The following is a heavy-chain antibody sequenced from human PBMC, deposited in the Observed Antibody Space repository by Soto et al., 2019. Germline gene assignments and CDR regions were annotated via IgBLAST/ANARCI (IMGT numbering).Heavy chain of an antibody. CDR1: GYKFTDYW. V-gene: IGHV5-51*01. CDR3: VRQGYTYGTIDY. Sequence: PGESLKISCKASGYKFTDYWIGWVRQMPGRGLEWMGIIYPGDSDTRYSSSFQGQVIISADKSITAAYLQWRSLRASDTAIYFCVRQGYTYGTIDYWGQGSLVTVSS. J-gene: IGHJ4*02. D-gene: IGHD5-18*01. CDR2: IYPGDSDT.